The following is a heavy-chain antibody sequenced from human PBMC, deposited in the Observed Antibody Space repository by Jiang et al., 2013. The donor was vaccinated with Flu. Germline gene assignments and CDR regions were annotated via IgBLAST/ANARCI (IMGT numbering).Heavy chain of an antibody. CDR2: SIIVEST. CDR1: GGSFSGYY. Sequence: LLKPSETLSLTCAVYGGSFSGYYWSWIRQPQGRGWSGLGKSIIVESTNYNPSLKSRVTISVDTSKNQFSLKLSSVTAADTAVYYCARGPGVTTIWYFDLWGRGTLVTVSS. V-gene: IGHV4-34*01. CDR3: ARGPGVTTIWYFDL. J-gene: IGHJ2*01. D-gene: IGHD4-17*01.